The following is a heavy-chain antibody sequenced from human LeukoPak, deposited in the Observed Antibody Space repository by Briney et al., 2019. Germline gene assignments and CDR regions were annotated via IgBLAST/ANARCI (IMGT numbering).Heavy chain of an antibody. D-gene: IGHD3-9*01. CDR1: GFTFSNYA. CDR3: AKWGDYDVLTGYYVSYY. V-gene: IGHV3-23*01. CDR2: ITGSGGNT. Sequence: GGSLRLSCAASGFTFSNYAMSWVRQAPGKGLDWVSAITGSGGNTYYADSVKGRFTISRDNSKNTLYLQMNSLRAEDTAVYYCAKWGDYDVLTGYYVSYYWGQGALVTVSS. J-gene: IGHJ4*02.